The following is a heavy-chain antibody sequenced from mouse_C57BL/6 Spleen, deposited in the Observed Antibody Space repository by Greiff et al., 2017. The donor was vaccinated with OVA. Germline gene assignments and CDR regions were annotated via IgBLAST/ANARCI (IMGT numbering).Heavy chain of an antibody. CDR1: GYSFTGYY. Sequence: EVQLQQSGPELVKPGASVKISCKASGYSFTGYYMNWVKQSPEKSLEWIGEINPSTGGTTYNQKFKAKATLTVDKSSSTAYMQLKSLTSEDSAVYYCARSEYDYLYYYAMDYWCQGTSVTVSS. CDR3: ARSEYDYLYYYAMDY. D-gene: IGHD2-4*01. J-gene: IGHJ4*01. CDR2: INPSTGGT. V-gene: IGHV1-42*01.